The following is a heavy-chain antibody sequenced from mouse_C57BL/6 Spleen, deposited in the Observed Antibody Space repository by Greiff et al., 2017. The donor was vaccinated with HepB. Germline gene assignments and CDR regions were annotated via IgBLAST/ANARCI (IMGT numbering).Heavy chain of an antibody. CDR3: ARYGSSYRWYFDV. J-gene: IGHJ1*03. D-gene: IGHD1-1*01. CDR2: IYPGDGDT. Sequence: QVQLQQSGAELVKPGASVKISCKASGYAFSSYWMNWVKQRPGKGLEWIGQIYPGDGDTNYNGKFKGKATLTADKSSSTAYMQLSSLTSEDSAVYFCARYGSSYRWYFDVWGTGTTVTVSS. V-gene: IGHV1-80*01. CDR1: GYAFSSYW.